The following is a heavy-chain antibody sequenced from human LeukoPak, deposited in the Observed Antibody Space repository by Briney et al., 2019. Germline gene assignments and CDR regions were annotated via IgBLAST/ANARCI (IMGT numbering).Heavy chain of an antibody. V-gene: IGHV1-2*02. CDR3: ARGLFPPYYYDRSELTDY. J-gene: IGHJ4*02. CDR1: GYTLTDYY. CDR2: INTNSGDT. D-gene: IGHD3-22*01. Sequence: ASVTVSFKASGYTLTDYYMHWVRPAPGQGLEWMGWINTNSGDTNYAQKFQGRVTMTRDTSINTAYMDLTSLRSDHTDVYFCARGLFPPYYYDRSELTDYWGQGTLVTVSS.